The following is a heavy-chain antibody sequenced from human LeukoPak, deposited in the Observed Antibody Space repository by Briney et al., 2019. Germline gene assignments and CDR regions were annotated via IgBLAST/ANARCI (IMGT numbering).Heavy chain of an antibody. D-gene: IGHD2-2*01. Sequence: ASVKVSCKASGYTFTSYDINWVRQSTGQGLEWMGWMNPNSGNTVYAQKFQGRVTMTEDTSTDTAYMELSSLRSEDTAVYYCATDLLSCSSTSCDYWGQGTLVTVSS. CDR2: MNPNSGNT. V-gene: IGHV1-8*02. CDR3: ATDLLSCSSTSCDY. J-gene: IGHJ4*02. CDR1: GYTFTSYD.